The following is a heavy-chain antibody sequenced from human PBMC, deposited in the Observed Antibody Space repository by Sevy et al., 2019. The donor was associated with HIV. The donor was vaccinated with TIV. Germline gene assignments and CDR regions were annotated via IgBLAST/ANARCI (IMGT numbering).Heavy chain of an antibody. CDR1: GFTFSDHG. J-gene: IGHJ4*02. CDR3: AKEDYGGNLPNYFAS. D-gene: IGHD4-17*01. Sequence: GGSVRLSCAASGFTFSDHGMHWVRQAPGKGLDWVAAISYDGNNRYYADSVKGRFTNSRDNSKNTLYLQMDSVRPEDTAVYYCAKEDYGGNLPNYFASWGQGTRVTVSS. CDR2: ISYDGNNR. V-gene: IGHV3-30*18.